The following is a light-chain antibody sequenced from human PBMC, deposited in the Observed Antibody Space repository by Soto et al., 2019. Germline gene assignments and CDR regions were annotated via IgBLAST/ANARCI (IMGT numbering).Light chain of an antibody. CDR2: DTS. CDR3: QQRHNWPIT. Sequence: DILMTQSPATLSLSPGGRATLSCRASQSVSSNLAWYQQKPGQAPRLLIYDTSNRATGIPARFSGSGSGTDFTLTISSLEPADFGVYYCQQRHNWPITFGQGTRLEI. V-gene: IGKV3-11*01. CDR1: QSVSSN. J-gene: IGKJ5*01.